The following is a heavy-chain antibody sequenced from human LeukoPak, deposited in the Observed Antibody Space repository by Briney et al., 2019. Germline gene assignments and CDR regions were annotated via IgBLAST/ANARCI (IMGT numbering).Heavy chain of an antibody. CDR1: GGTFSSYA. CDR3: ARLDVGAIRTVTTGGQGGFDP. CDR2: IIPIFGTA. D-gene: IGHD4-17*01. Sequence: SVKVSCKASGGTFSSYAISWVRQAPGQGLEWMGGIIPIFGTANYAQKFQGRVTITADESTSTAYMELSSLRSEDTAVYYCARLDVGAIRTVTTGGQGGFDPWGQGTLVTVSS. J-gene: IGHJ5*02. V-gene: IGHV1-69*13.